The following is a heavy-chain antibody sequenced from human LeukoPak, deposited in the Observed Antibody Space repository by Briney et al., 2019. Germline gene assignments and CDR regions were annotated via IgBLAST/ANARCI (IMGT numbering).Heavy chain of an antibody. D-gene: IGHD6-6*01. CDR1: GGSFSSYY. Sequence: SETLSLTCAVYGGSFSSYYWSWIRQPPGKGLEWIGEINHSGSTNYNPSLKSRVTISVDTSKDQFSLKLSSVTAADTAVYYCARARGYSSSSGYFQHWGQGTLVTVSS. V-gene: IGHV4-34*01. CDR3: ARARGYSSSSGYFQH. J-gene: IGHJ1*01. CDR2: INHSGST.